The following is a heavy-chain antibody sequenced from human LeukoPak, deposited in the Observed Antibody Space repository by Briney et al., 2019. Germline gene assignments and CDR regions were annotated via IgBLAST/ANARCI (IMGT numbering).Heavy chain of an antibody. V-gene: IGHV3-23*01. J-gene: IGHJ4*02. CDR3: AKRGVVIRVILVGFHKEAYYFDS. Sequence: TGGSLRLSCAVSGITLSNYGMSWVRQAPGKGLEWVAGISDSAGRTNYADSVKGRFTISRDNPKNTLYLQMNSLRVEDTAVYFCAKRGVVIRVILVGFHKEAYYFDSWGQGALVTVSS. CDR2: ISDSAGRT. CDR1: GITLSNYG. D-gene: IGHD3-22*01.